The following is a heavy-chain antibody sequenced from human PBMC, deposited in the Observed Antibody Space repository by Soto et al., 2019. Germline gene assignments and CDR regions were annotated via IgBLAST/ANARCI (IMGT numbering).Heavy chain of an antibody. CDR2: INHSGST. D-gene: IGHD3-10*01. Sequence: SETLSLTCAVYGGSFSGYCWSWIRQPPGKGLEWIGEINHSGSTNYNPSLKSRVTISVDTSKNQFSLKLSSVTAADTAVYYCARLRWYYYGSGSYYNVYYYYGMDVWGQGTTVTVSS. J-gene: IGHJ6*02. CDR3: ARLRWYYYGSGSYYNVYYYYGMDV. V-gene: IGHV4-34*01. CDR1: GGSFSGYC.